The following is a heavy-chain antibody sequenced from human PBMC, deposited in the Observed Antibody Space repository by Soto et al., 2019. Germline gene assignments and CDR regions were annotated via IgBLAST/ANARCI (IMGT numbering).Heavy chain of an antibody. CDR2: IYDSGST. V-gene: IGHV4-30-4*01. J-gene: IGHJ4*02. Sequence: PSETLSLTCTVSGGSISSGDYYWSWIRQPPGKGLEGIGYIYDSGSTYFNPSFTSRVTISVNTSKNQFTLKLSSVTAADTAVYYCASLSGEPLGYWGQGTLVTVSS. CDR1: GGSISSGDYY. CDR3: ASLSGEPLGY. D-gene: IGHD1-26*01.